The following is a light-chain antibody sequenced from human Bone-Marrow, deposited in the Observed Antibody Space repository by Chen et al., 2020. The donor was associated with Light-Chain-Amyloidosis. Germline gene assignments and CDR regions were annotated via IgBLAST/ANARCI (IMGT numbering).Light chain of an antibody. Sequence: DIVMTQSPLSLPVTPGEPASISCRSSQSLLHSSGHYFLDWYLQKPGQSPQVLIYLGSNRASGVPDRFSGSRAGTDFTQKINKVEAEDVEVYYFIQTLQTPITFGQGTRLEI. V-gene: IGKV2-28*01. CDR1: QSLLHSSGHYF. CDR2: LGS. J-gene: IGKJ5*01. CDR3: IQTLQTPIT.